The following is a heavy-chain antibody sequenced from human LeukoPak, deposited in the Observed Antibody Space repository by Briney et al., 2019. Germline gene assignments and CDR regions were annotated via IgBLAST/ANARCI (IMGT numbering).Heavy chain of an antibody. CDR3: ANLYGDYLNY. CDR2: IYYSGST. J-gene: IGHJ4*02. Sequence: SETLSLTCTVSGGSISSSSYYWGWIRQPPGKGLEWIGSIYYSGSTYYNPFLKSRVTISVDTSKNQFSLKLSSVTAADTAVYYCANLYGDYLNYWGQGILVTVSS. D-gene: IGHD4-17*01. V-gene: IGHV4-39*01. CDR1: GGSISSSSYY.